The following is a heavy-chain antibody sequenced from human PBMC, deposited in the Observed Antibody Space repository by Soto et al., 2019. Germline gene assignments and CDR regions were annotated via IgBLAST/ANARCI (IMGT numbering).Heavy chain of an antibody. J-gene: IGHJ6*02. CDR3: ARDRSDIVVVVAATRGYYGMDV. Sequence: QVQLVQSGAEVKKPGSSVKVSCKASGGTFSSYAISWVRQAAGQGLEWMGGIIPIFGTANYAQKFQGRVTITADESTSTAYMELSRLRSEDTGVYYGARDRSDIVVVVAATRGYYGMDVWGQGTTVTVSS. D-gene: IGHD2-15*01. CDR1: GGTFSSYA. CDR2: IIPIFGTA. V-gene: IGHV1-69*01.